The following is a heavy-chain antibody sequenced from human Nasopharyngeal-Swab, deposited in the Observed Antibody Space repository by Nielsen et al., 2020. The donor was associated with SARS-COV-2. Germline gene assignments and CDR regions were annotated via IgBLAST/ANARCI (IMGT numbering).Heavy chain of an antibody. V-gene: IGHV1-18*01. D-gene: IGHD2-2*01. Sequence: ASVKVSCKASGYTFTSYGISWVRQAPGQGLEWMGWISAYNGNTNYAQKLQGRVTMTTDTSTSTAYMELRSLRSDDTAVYYCARTPYCSSTSCYAVRGGNYHYYYGMDVWGQGTTVTVSS. CDR3: ARTPYCSSTSCYAVRGGNYHYYYGMDV. J-gene: IGHJ6*02. CDR1: GYTFTSYG. CDR2: ISAYNGNT.